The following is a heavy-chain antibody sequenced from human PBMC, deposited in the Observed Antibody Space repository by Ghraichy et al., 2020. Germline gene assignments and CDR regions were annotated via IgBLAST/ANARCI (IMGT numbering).Heavy chain of an antibody. Sequence: SETLSLTCAVSGGSISGYYWSWIRQPPGKGLEWIGYIYYSGSTNYNPSLKSRVTISVDTSKNQFSLKLSSVTAADTAVYYCARAYGWFDPWGQGTLVTVSS. CDR2: IYYSGST. D-gene: IGHD4-17*01. CDR1: GGSISGYY. V-gene: IGHV4-59*01. CDR3: ARAYGWFDP. J-gene: IGHJ5*02.